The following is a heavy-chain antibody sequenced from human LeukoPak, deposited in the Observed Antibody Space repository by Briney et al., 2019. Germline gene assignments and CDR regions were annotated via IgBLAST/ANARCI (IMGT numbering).Heavy chain of an antibody. J-gene: IGHJ4*02. CDR3: ARLGRLGWLRFPFDY. D-gene: IGHD5-12*01. V-gene: IGHV3-7*01. CDR1: GFTFSSYW. Sequence: GGSLRLSCAASGFTFSSYWMSWVRQAPGKGLEWVANIKQDGSEKYYVDSVKGRFTISRDNAKNSLYLQMNSLRAEDTAVYYCARLGRLGWLRFPFDYWGQGTLVTVSS. CDR2: IKQDGSEK.